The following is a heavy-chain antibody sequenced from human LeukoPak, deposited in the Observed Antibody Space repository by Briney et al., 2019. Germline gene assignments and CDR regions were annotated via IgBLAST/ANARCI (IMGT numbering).Heavy chain of an antibody. D-gene: IGHD1-26*01. Sequence: GTSLRPSCAASGFTFSSYGMHWVRQAPGKGLEWVAVISYDGSNKYYADSVKGRFTISRDNSKNTLYLQMNSLRAEDTAVYYCAKAYSGSYYSPFDYWGQGTLVTVSS. V-gene: IGHV3-30*18. CDR3: AKAYSGSYYSPFDY. CDR1: GFTFSSYG. CDR2: ISYDGSNK. J-gene: IGHJ4*02.